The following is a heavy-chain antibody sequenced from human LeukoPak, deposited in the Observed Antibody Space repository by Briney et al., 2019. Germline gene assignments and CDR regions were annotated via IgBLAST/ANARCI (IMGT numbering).Heavy chain of an antibody. J-gene: IGHJ5*02. Sequence: GGSLRLSCAVSGFTVSSSYISWVRQAPGKGLEWVSVIYAGDSTHYADSVKGRFIISRDNSKNTVYLQMDSLRAEDTAVYYCARSYTHYDFWSGYTYQNYFDPWGQGTLVTVSS. V-gene: IGHV3-53*01. CDR2: IYAGDST. D-gene: IGHD3-3*01. CDR3: ARSYTHYDFWSGYTYQNYFDP. CDR1: GFTVSSSY.